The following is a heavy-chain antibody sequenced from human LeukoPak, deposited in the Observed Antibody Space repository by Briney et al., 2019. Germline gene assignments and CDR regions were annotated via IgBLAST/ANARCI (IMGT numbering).Heavy chain of an antibody. Sequence: GGSLRLSCAASGFTFSSYEMNWIRQAPGKGLEWVSYISTSGSTIYYADSVKGRFTISRDNAKNSLFLQMNSLRAEDTAVYYCARGTGYCLDPWGQGTLVTVSS. V-gene: IGHV3-48*03. D-gene: IGHD2-2*03. CDR3: ARGTGYCLDP. CDR1: GFTFSSYE. CDR2: ISTSGSTI. J-gene: IGHJ5*02.